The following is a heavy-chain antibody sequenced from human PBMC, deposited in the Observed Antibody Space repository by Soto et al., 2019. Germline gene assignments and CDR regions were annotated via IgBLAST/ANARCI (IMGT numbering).Heavy chain of an antibody. CDR2: IRDRAYNYAT. D-gene: IGHD3-10*01. V-gene: IGHV3-73*01. CDR1: GFVFKGSS. J-gene: IGHJ4*02. CDR3: TRLISAAQDY. Sequence: PGGSLRLSCVASGFVFKGSSIHWVRQASGKGLEWVGRIRDRAYNYATAYTASVKGRFTISGDDSTNTAYLQMNSLRTEDTAIYYCTRLISAAQDYWGQGTLVTVSS.